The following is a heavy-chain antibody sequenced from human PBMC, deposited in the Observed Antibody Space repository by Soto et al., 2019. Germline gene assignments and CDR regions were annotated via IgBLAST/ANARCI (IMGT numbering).Heavy chain of an antibody. V-gene: IGHV3-7*04. D-gene: IGHD2-15*01. CDR1: GFTSGNSW. Sequence: EVQLVESGGGLVQPGGSLSLSCAASGFTSGNSWMSWVRQAPGKGLEWVANIDQGGSEKYYVDSVKGRFTISRDNAKNSLYLQMNSLRAEDTAVYYCARDFGWEQRRYWDWYFDLWGRGTLVTVSS. CDR3: ARDFGWEQRRYWDWYFDL. J-gene: IGHJ2*01. CDR2: IDQGGSEK.